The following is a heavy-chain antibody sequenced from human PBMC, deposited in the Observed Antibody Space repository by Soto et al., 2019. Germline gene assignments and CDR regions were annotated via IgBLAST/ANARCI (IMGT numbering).Heavy chain of an antibody. J-gene: IGHJ4*02. D-gene: IGHD4-17*01. CDR1: GGSISSSSYY. CDR2: IYYSGST. CDR3: ARGADLDYGDYAGTYYFDY. Sequence: QLQLQESGPGLVKPSETLSLTCTVSGGSISSSSYYWGWIRQPPGKGLEWIGSIYYSGSTYYNPSLKSRVTISVDTSKTQFSLKLSSVTAADTAVYYCARGADLDYGDYAGTYYFDYWGQGTLVTVSS. V-gene: IGHV4-39*01.